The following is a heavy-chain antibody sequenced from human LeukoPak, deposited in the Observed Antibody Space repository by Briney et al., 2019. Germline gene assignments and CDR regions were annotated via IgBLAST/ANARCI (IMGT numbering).Heavy chain of an antibody. D-gene: IGHD5-12*01. Sequence: PGGPLRLSCAASYFTFTDTWMNWVRQAPGKGLEWVGRIKSEIDGGTTDYAAPVQGRFTISRDDSQAIVYLQMNSLKTEDTAVYYCTTGGNVIVAGTRAFDIWGQGTLVTVSS. V-gene: IGHV3-15*07. CDR1: YFTFTDTW. CDR2: IKSEIDGGTT. J-gene: IGHJ3*02. CDR3: TTGGNVIVAGTRAFDI.